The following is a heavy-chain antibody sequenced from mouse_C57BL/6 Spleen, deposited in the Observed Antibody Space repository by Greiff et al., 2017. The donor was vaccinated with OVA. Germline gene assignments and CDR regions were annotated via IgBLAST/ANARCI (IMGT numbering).Heavy chain of an antibody. CDR3: ARTTVVAFDY. CDR1: GFTFSDYG. CDR2: ISSGSSTI. V-gene: IGHV5-17*01. J-gene: IGHJ2*01. Sequence: EVKLMESGGGLVKPGGSLKLSCAASGFTFSDYGMHWVRQAPEKGLEWVAYISSGSSTIYYADTVKGRFTISRDNAKNTLFLQMTSLRSEDTAMYYCARTTVVAFDYWGQGTTLTVSS. D-gene: IGHD1-1*01.